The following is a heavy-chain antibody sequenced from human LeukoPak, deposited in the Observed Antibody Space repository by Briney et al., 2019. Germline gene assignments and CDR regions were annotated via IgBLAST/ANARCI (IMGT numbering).Heavy chain of an antibody. CDR1: GYSFTNYW. D-gene: IGHD6-19*01. CDR2: IYPGVSDT. V-gene: IGHV5-51*01. J-gene: IGHJ4*02. CDR3: ARQGVYSSGWYPFDY. Sequence: NRGASLQISCKGSGYSFTNYWIGWVRQLPGKGLEWMGIIYPGVSDTRYSPSFQGQVTISVDKSISTAYLQWSGLKASDTAMYYCARQGVYSSGWYPFDYWGQGTLVTVSS.